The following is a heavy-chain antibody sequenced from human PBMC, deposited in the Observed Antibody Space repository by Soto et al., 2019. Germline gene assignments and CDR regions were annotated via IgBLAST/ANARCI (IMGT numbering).Heavy chain of an antibody. D-gene: IGHD3-10*01. V-gene: IGHV3-48*02. J-gene: IGHJ4*02. CDR2: ISGRSSTI. Sequence: GGSLRLSCAASGFTFSSYAMNWVRQSPGKGLEWVSYISGRSSTIYYAASAGGRFTISRDNVGNSLYLQMDSLRDEDTAIYYCARANYYISGLDYWGQGILVTVSS. CDR3: ARANYYISGLDY. CDR1: GFTFSSYA.